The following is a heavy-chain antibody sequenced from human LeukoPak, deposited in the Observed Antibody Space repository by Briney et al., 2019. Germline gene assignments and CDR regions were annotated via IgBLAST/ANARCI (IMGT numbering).Heavy chain of an antibody. CDR3: AKVTGGDMITYGGLDY. CDR2: ISGNGDIT. D-gene: IGHD3-16*01. CDR1: GFTFSNYA. Sequence: GSPRLSCAASGFTFSNYAMSWVRQAPGKGLEWVSAISGNGDITYYTDSVKGRFTISRDNSKNTLYLQMNSLRAEDTAIYYCAKVTGGDMITYGGLDYWGQGTLVTVSS. J-gene: IGHJ4*02. V-gene: IGHV3-23*01.